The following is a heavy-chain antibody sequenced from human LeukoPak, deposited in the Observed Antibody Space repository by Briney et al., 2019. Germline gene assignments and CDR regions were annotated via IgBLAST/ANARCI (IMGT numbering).Heavy chain of an antibody. CDR3: ARDSDYGSGNADY. CDR2: IWYDGSNK. Sequence: PGGSLRLSCAASGFTFSSYGMHWVRQAPGKGLEWVAVIWYDGSNKYYADSVKGRFTISRDNSKNTLYLQMNSLRAEDTAVYYCARDSDYGSGNADYWGQGTLVTVSS. D-gene: IGHD3-10*01. V-gene: IGHV3-33*01. J-gene: IGHJ4*02. CDR1: GFTFSSYG.